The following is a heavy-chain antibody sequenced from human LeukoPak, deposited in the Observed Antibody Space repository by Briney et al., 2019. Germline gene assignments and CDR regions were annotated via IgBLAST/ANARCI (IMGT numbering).Heavy chain of an antibody. Sequence: GGSLRLSCAASGFTFSSYAMSWVRQAPGKGLEWVSAISGSGGSTYYADSVKGRFTISRDNSKNTLYLQMNSLRAEDTAVYYCAKKAANYLGLGRYYRSLDFRGPGTPV. CDR3: AKKAANYLGLGRYYRSLDF. D-gene: IGHD3-10*01. V-gene: IGHV3-23*01. CDR1: GFTFSSYA. CDR2: ISGSGGST. J-gene: IGHJ4*01.